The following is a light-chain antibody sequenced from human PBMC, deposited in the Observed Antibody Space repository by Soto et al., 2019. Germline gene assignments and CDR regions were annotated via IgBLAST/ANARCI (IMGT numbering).Light chain of an antibody. J-gene: IGKJ2*01. Sequence: DIVMTQSPDSLAVSLGERDTINCKSSQSVLYSSNNKNYLAWYQQKPGQPPKLLIYWASTRESGVPDRFSGSGSGTDFTLTISSLQAEDVAVYYCQRYYSTPYTFGQGTKLEIK. V-gene: IGKV4-1*01. CDR3: QRYYSTPYT. CDR2: WAS. CDR1: QSVLYSSNNKNY.